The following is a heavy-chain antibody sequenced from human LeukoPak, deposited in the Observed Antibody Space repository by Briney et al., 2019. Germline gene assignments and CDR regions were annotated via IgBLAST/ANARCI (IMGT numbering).Heavy chain of an antibody. V-gene: IGHV3-23*01. Sequence: GGSLRLSCAASGFTFSSYGMSWVRQAPGKGLEWVSSITGSGGTTYVDSVQGRFTISRDNSKNTLYLQMNSLRAEDTAVYYCARAYYYDSGTYDFDYWGQGTLVTVSS. CDR2: ITGSGGTT. CDR1: GFTFSSYG. CDR3: ARAYYYDSGTYDFDY. D-gene: IGHD3-10*01. J-gene: IGHJ4*02.